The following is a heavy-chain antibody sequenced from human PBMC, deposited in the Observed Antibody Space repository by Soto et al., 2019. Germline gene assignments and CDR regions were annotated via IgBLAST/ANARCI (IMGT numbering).Heavy chain of an antibody. CDR3: ASQFVAAAGINGVFDY. Sequence: SVKVSCKASGGTFSSYAISWVRQAPGQGLEWMGGIIPIFGTANYAQKFQGRVTITADESTSTAYMELSSLRSEDTAVYYCASQFVAAAGINGVFDYWGPGILVNVSS. V-gene: IGHV1-69*13. J-gene: IGHJ4*02. CDR1: GGTFSSYA. CDR2: IIPIFGTA. D-gene: IGHD6-13*01.